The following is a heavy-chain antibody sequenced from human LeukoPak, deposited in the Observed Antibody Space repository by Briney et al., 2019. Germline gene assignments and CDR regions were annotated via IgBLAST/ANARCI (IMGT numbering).Heavy chain of an antibody. J-gene: IGHJ4*02. V-gene: IGHV5-51*01. CDR2: IFPGDSDT. Sequence: GESLKISCKGSGYSFTSYWIGWVRQMPGKGLEWMGVIFPGDSDTRYSPSFQGHVSISADKSISTAYLQWSSLEASDTAMYYCVRRWGSSWIDHWGQGTLVTVSS. D-gene: IGHD6-13*01. CDR3: VRRWGSSWIDH. CDR1: GYSFTSYW.